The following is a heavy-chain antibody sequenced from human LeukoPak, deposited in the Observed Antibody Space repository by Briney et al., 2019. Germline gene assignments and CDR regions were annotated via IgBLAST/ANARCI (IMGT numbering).Heavy chain of an antibody. CDR3: ARDKDGYSYGSYPV. D-gene: IGHD5-18*01. CDR1: GGSISSYY. Sequence: PSETLSLTCTVSGGSISSYYWSWIRQPPGKGLEWIGYIYYSGSTNYNPSLKGRVTISVDTSKNQFSLKLSSVTAADTAVYYCARDKDGYSYGSYPVWGQGTLVTVSS. V-gene: IGHV4-59*01. J-gene: IGHJ4*02. CDR2: IYYSGST.